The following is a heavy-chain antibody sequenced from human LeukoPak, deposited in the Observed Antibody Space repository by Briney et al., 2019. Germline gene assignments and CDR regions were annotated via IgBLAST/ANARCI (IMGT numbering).Heavy chain of an antibody. Sequence: PSETLSLTCTFSGGSISNGAHYWSWIRQHPGKGLEWIGSIHNSGTTYSNPSLMSRVTISLDTSKNQFSLKLSSVTAADTAVYFCARHSLSGGIDYWGQGILVTVSS. D-gene: IGHD3-16*01. CDR1: GGSISNGAHY. V-gene: IGHV4-31*03. J-gene: IGHJ4*02. CDR3: ARHSLSGGIDY. CDR2: IHNSGTT.